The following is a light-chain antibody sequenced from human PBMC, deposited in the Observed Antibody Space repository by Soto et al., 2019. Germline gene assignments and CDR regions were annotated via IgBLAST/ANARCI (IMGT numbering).Light chain of an antibody. Sequence: DIQMTQSPSTLSASVGDRVTITCRASQSISSWLAWYQQKPGKAPKLLIYDASSLESGVPSRFSGSGSATEFTLTISSLQPDDFATYYCQRYNNWPLTFGGGTKVESK. CDR1: QSISSW. V-gene: IGKV1-5*01. CDR2: DAS. J-gene: IGKJ4*01. CDR3: QRYNNWPLT.